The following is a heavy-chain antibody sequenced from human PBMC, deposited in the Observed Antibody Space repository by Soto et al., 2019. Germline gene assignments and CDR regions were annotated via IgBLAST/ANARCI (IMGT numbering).Heavy chain of an antibody. D-gene: IGHD6-6*01. V-gene: IGHV5-51*01. CDR3: ATPLSGVAARANYCYGMDV. CDR1: GYSFTSYW. CDR2: IYPGDSDT. Sequence: PGESLKISCKGSGYSFTSYWIGWVRQMPGKGLEWMGIIYPGDSDTRYSPSFQGQVTISADKSISTAYLQWSSLKASDTAMYYCATPLSGVAARANYCYGMDVWSQGTAVTVSS. J-gene: IGHJ6*02.